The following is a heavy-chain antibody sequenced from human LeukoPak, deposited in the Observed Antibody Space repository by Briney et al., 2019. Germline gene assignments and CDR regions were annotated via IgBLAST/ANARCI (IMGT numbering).Heavy chain of an antibody. CDR1: GFTFSSFE. Sequence: GGSLRLSCAASGFTFSSFEMNWVRQAPGKGLEWVSYISSSGITIYYADSVKGRFTISRDNAKNSLYLQMNSLRAEDTAVYYCARDLGQYYDTSDNWFDPWGQGTLVTVSS. CDR3: ARDLGQYYDTSDNWFDP. V-gene: IGHV3-48*03. CDR2: ISSSGITI. J-gene: IGHJ5*02. D-gene: IGHD3-22*01.